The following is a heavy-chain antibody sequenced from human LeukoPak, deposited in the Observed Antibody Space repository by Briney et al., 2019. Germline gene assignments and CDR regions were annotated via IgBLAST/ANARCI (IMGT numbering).Heavy chain of an antibody. CDR1: GYTFTSYG. CDR2: ISAYNGNT. Sequence: ASVKVSCKASGYTFTSYGISWVRQAPGQGLEWMGWISAYNGNTSYAQKLQGRVTMTTDTSTSTAYMELRSLRSDDTAVYYCARARGYGDYGEWFDPWGQGTLVTVSS. J-gene: IGHJ5*02. CDR3: ARARGYGDYGEWFDP. D-gene: IGHD4-17*01. V-gene: IGHV1-18*01.